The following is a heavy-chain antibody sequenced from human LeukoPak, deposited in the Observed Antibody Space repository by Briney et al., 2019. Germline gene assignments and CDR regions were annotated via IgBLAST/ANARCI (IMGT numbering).Heavy chain of an antibody. Sequence: GGSLRLSCAASGFTFSSYSMNWVRQAPGKGLEWVSSISSSSNHIYYADSVKGRFTISRDNAKNSLYLQMNSLRAEDTAVYYCARGEQWLPTGIDYWGQGTLSPSPQ. CDR3: ARGEQWLPTGIDY. V-gene: IGHV3-21*01. D-gene: IGHD6-19*01. CDR1: GFTFSSYS. J-gene: IGHJ4*02. CDR2: ISSSSNHI.